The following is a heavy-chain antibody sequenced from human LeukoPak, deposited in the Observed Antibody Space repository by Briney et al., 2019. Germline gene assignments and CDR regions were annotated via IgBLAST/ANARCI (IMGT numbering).Heavy chain of an antibody. Sequence: GGSLRLSCAASGFTFDDYGMSWVRQAPGKGLEWVSGINWNGGSTGYADSVKGRFTISRDNAKNSLYLQMNSLRAEDTALYYCARDVENYDYVWGSYRYTGVIGYWGQGTLVTVSS. J-gene: IGHJ4*02. CDR1: GFTFDDYG. CDR2: INWNGGST. V-gene: IGHV3-20*04. CDR3: ARDVENYDYVWGSYRYTGVIGY. D-gene: IGHD3-16*02.